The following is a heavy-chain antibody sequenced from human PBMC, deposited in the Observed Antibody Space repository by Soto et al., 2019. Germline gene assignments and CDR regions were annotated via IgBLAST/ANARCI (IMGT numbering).Heavy chain of an antibody. Sequence: GGSLRLSCAASGFTFSSYAMSWVRQAPGKGLEWVSAISGSGGSTYYADSVKGRFTISRDNSKNTLYLQMNSLRAEDTAVYYCAKDGVGSGSYYLYYFDDWGQGTLVTVSS. CDR1: GFTFSSYA. V-gene: IGHV3-23*01. D-gene: IGHD3-10*01. J-gene: IGHJ4*02. CDR3: AKDGVGSGSYYLYYFDD. CDR2: ISGSGGST.